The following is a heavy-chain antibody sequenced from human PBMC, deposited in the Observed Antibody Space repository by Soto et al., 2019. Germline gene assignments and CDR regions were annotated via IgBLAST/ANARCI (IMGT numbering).Heavy chain of an antibody. CDR3: ARYSGSHHQADY. CDR1: GYTFTSYA. J-gene: IGHJ4*02. Sequence: GASVKGSCKASGYTFTSYAMHWVRPAPGQRLEWMGWINAGNGNTKYSQKFQGRVTITRDTSASTAYMELSSLRSEDTAVYYCARYSGSHHQADYWGQGTLVTVSS. CDR2: INAGNGNT. D-gene: IGHD1-26*01. V-gene: IGHV1-3*01.